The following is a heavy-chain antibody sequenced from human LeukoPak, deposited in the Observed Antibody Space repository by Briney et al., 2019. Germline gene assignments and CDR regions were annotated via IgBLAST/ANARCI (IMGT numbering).Heavy chain of an antibody. CDR2: ISAYNGNT. V-gene: IGHV1-18*01. D-gene: IGHD6-13*01. CDR3: ARSGMVAAAGINYFDY. Sequence: GASVKVSWKASGYTFTSYGISWVRQAPGQGLEWMGWISAYNGNTNYAQKLQGRVTMTTDTSTSTAYMELRSLRSDDTAVYYCARSGMVAAAGINYFDYWGQGTLVTVSS. CDR1: GYTFTSYG. J-gene: IGHJ4*02.